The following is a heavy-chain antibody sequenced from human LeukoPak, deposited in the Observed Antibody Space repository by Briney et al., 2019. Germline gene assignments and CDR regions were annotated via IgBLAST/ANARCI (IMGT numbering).Heavy chain of an antibody. CDR3: AAYYYDSSGYSYGGFDY. J-gene: IGHJ4*02. CDR2: IYYSGST. D-gene: IGHD3-22*01. CDR1: GGSISSYY. V-gene: IGHV4-59*01. Sequence: SETLSLTCTVSGGSISSYYWSWIRQPPGKGLEWIGYIYYSGSTNYNPSLKSRVTISVDTSKNRFSLKLSSVTAADTAVYYCAAYYYDSSGYSYGGFDYWGQGTLVTVSS.